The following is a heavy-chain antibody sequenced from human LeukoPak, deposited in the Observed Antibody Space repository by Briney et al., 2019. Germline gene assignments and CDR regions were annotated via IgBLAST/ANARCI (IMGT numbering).Heavy chain of an antibody. D-gene: IGHD3-22*01. Sequence: GRSLRLSCVASGFSFSTSAMHWVRQAPGKGLEWVGRTRNKVNSFTTDYAASVKGRFTISRDDSKNSLYLQMNSLKTEDTAVYYCARSGSDSSGYYYAFQDAFDIWGQGTMVTVSS. CDR2: TRNKVNSFTT. CDR3: ARSGSDSSGYYYAFQDAFDI. J-gene: IGHJ3*02. V-gene: IGHV3-72*01. CDR1: GFSFSTSA.